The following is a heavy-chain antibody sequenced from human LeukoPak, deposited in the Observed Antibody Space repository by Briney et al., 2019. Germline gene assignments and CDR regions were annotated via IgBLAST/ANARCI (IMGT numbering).Heavy chain of an antibody. Sequence: ASVKVSCKASGYTVTSYGISWVRQAPGQGLEWMGWISAYNGNTNYAQKLQGRVTMTTDTSTSTAYMELRSLRSDDTAVYYCARDCSGGSCYFSVDPWGQGTLVTVSS. CDR1: GYTVTSYG. J-gene: IGHJ5*02. V-gene: IGHV1-18*01. CDR3: ARDCSGGSCYFSVDP. D-gene: IGHD2-15*01. CDR2: ISAYNGNT.